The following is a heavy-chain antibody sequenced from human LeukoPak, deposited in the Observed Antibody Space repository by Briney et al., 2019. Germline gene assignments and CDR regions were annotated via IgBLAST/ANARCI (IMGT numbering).Heavy chain of an antibody. Sequence: PGGSLRLSCAASGFTFSNAWMSWVRQAPGKGLEWVGRIKSKTDGGTTDYAAPVKGRFTISRDDSKNTLYLQMNSLKTEDTAVYYCTTGTYYDFWSGYSNFDYWGQGTLVTVSS. J-gene: IGHJ4*02. CDR2: IKSKTDGGTT. CDR3: TTGTYYDFWSGYSNFDY. CDR1: GFTFSNAW. D-gene: IGHD3-3*01. V-gene: IGHV3-15*01.